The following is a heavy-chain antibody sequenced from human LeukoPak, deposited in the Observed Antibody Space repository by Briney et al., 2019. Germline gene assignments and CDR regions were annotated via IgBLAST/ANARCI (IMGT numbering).Heavy chain of an antibody. CDR1: GGSISSGDHY. V-gene: IGHV4-30-4*08. J-gene: IGHJ4*02. Sequence: SETLSLTCTVSGGSISSGDHYWSWIRQPPGKGLEWIGYIYYSGSIYYNPSLKSRVTISVDTSKNQFSLKLSSVTAADTAVYYCAGIVVVPAAPANYWGQGTLVTVSS. D-gene: IGHD2-2*01. CDR3: AGIVVVPAAPANY. CDR2: IYYSGSI.